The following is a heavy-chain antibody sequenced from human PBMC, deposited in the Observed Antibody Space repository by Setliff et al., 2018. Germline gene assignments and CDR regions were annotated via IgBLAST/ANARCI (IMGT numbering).Heavy chain of an antibody. CDR3: ARDVRYYYGSGSYYNDWFDP. J-gene: IGHJ5*02. CDR2: IYTSGST. Sequence: SETLSLTCTVSGGSISSGSYYWSWIRQPAGKGLEWIGRIYTSGSTNYNPSLKSRVTILVATSKNQFSLKLSSVTAADTAVYYCARDVRYYYGSGSYYNDWFDPWGQGTLVTVSS. V-gene: IGHV4-61*02. CDR1: GGSISSGSYY. D-gene: IGHD3-10*01.